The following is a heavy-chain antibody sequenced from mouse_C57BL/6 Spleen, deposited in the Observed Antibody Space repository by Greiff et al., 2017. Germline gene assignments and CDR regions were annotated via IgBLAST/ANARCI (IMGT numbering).Heavy chain of an antibody. V-gene: IGHV7-3*01. Sequence: EVKVVESGGGLVQPGGSLSLSCAASGFTFTDYYMSWVRQPPGQALEWLGFISNTANGYTTKYSASVKGRFTISRDNSQSILYLQMNALRAEDSATDYCARYLQDWDFDVWGTGTTVTVSS. CDR2: ISNTANGYTT. CDR1: GFTFTDYY. J-gene: IGHJ1*03. CDR3: ARYLQDWDFDV.